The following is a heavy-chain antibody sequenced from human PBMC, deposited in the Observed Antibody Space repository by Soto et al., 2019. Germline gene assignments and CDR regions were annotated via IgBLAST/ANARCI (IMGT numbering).Heavy chain of an antibody. D-gene: IGHD7-27*01. Sequence: EVPLVESGGGLVQPGGSLRLSCAASGFTFSSYSMSWVRQGPGKGLEWVSYIDTSGSTTYYADSVKGRFAISRDNAKNSLYLQVNSLRDEDTAGYYCARDRLTGDSREDFEIRGQGTMVTVSS. V-gene: IGHV3-48*02. CDR3: ARDRLTGDSREDFEI. CDR1: GFTFSSYS. J-gene: IGHJ3*02. CDR2: IDTSGSTT.